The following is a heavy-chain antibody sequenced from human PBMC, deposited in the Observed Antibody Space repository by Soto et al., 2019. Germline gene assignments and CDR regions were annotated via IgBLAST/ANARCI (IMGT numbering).Heavy chain of an antibody. CDR3: ARDGSSSREGSFDY. Sequence: GGSLRLSCAASGFTFSSYSMNWVRQAPGKGLEWVSYISSSSSTIYYADSVKGRFTISRDNAKNSLYLQMNSLRAEDTAVYYCARDGSSSREGSFDYWGQGTLVTVSS. CDR2: ISSSSSTI. CDR1: GFTFSSYS. D-gene: IGHD6-13*01. J-gene: IGHJ4*02. V-gene: IGHV3-48*01.